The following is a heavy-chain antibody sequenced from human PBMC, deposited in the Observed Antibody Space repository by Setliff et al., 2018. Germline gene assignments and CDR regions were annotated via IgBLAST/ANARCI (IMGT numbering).Heavy chain of an antibody. CDR1: GGSISSGSYY. J-gene: IGHJ6*02. D-gene: IGHD3-3*01. V-gene: IGHV4-61*02. CDR3: ARAFTYYNSWSGYGYGMDV. CDR2: IYTSGGT. Sequence: SETLSLTCTVSGGSISSGSYYWSWIRQPAGKGLEWIGRIYTSGGTNYNPSLKSRVTISVDTSKNQFSLKLSSVTAADTAVYYCARAFTYYNSWSGYGYGMDVWGQGTTVTVSS.